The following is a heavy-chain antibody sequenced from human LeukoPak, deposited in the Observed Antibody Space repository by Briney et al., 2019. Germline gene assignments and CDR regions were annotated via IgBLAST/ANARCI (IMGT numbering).Heavy chain of an antibody. CDR3: AREVAARPHWFDH. CDR2: INHSGST. CDR1: GGSFSGYY. Sequence: PSETLSLTCAVYGGSFSGYYWSWIRQPPGKGLEWIGEINHSGSTNYNPSLKSRVTISVDTSKNQFSLKLSSVTAADTAVYYCAREVAARPHWFDHWGQGTLVTVSS. D-gene: IGHD6-6*01. J-gene: IGHJ5*02. V-gene: IGHV4-34*01.